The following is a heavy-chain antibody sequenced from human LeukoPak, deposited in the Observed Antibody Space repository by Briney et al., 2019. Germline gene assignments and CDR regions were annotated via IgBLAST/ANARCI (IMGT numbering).Heavy chain of an antibody. CDR3: ARVGTTMVRGVIITPRYYFDY. J-gene: IGHJ4*02. CDR1: GGSISSHY. CDR2: IYYSGST. D-gene: IGHD3-10*01. Sequence: SETLTLTCTVSGGSISSHYWSWIRQPPGKGLEWIGYIYYSGSTNYNPSLKSRVTISVDTSKNQFSLKLSSVTAAGTAVYYCARVGTTMVRGVIITPRYYFDYWGQGTLVTVSS. V-gene: IGHV4-59*11.